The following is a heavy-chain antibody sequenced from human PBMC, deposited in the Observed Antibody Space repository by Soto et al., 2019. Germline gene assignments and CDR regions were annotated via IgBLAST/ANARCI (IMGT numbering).Heavy chain of an antibody. Sequence: GSLRLSCAASGFTFTRYSMNWVRQAPGKGLEWVSSISSTTNYIYYGDSMKGRFTISRDNAKNSLYLEMNSLRAEDTSVYYCARESEDLTSNFDYWGQGTLVTVSS. CDR1: GFTFTRYS. CDR2: ISSTTNYI. V-gene: IGHV3-21*06. CDR3: ARESEDLTSNFDY. J-gene: IGHJ4*02.